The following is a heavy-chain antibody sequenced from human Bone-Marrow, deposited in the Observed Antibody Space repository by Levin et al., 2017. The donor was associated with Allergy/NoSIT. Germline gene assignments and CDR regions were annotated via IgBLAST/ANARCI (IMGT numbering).Heavy chain of an antibody. J-gene: IGHJ6*02. D-gene: IGHD3-3*01. V-gene: IGHV3-66*01. CDR3: ASRSVRFLGTPPSGFAWGYDG. Sequence: GESLKISCAASGFTVSGADMSWLRQAPGKGLEWVSVIHSGDITYYADSVKGRFTISRDNAKNTLSLQMNSLRAEDTAVYYCASRSVRFLGTPPSGFAWGYDGWGQGTTVTV. CDR1: GFTVSGAD. CDR2: IHSGDIT.